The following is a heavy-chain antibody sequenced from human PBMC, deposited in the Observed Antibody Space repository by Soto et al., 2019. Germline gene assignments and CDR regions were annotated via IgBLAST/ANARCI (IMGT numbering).Heavy chain of an antibody. D-gene: IGHD3-16*01. CDR1: GFTFSSHG. CDR2: ISGSGSST. CDR3: AKLGSLYYYYMDV. V-gene: IGHV3-23*01. J-gene: IGHJ6*03. Sequence: PGGSLRLSCAASGFTFSSHGMHWVRQAPGKGLEWVATISGSGSSTYYADSVKGRFTISRDNSKNTLFLQMNSLRAEDTAVYYCAKLGSLYYYYMDVWAKGTTVTVSS.